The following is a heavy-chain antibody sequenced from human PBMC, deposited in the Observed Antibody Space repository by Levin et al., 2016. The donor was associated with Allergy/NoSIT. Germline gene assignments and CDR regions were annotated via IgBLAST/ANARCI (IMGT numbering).Heavy chain of an antibody. Sequence: GESLKISCEASGFTFSSSWMHWVRQSPGKGLVWVSRINSEETTTTYADSVRGRFTISRDNAKNTLYLQMNSLRTEDTAVYYCVRDTTILATGPHFGDWGQGTLVTVVL. CDR3: VRDTTILATGPHFGD. CDR2: INSEETTT. D-gene: IGHD1-1*01. V-gene: IGHV3-74*03. CDR1: GFTFSSSW. J-gene: IGHJ4*02.